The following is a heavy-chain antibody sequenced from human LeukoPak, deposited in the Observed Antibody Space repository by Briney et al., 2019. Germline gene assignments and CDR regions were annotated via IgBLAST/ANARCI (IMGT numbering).Heavy chain of an antibody. J-gene: IGHJ4*02. Sequence: PGGSLRLSCAASGFTVSSNYMSWVRQAPGKGLEWVSVIYSGGSTYYADFVKGRFTISRDNSKNTLYLQMNSLRAEDTAVYYCARVGYYDFWSGYPPGYFDYWGQGTLVTVSS. D-gene: IGHD3-3*01. V-gene: IGHV3-66*02. CDR2: IYSGGST. CDR1: GFTVSSNY. CDR3: ARVGYYDFWSGYPPGYFDY.